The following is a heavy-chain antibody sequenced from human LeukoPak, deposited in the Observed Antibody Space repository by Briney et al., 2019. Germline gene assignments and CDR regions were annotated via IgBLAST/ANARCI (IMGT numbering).Heavy chain of an antibody. CDR1: GFTFSSYS. CDR2: ISSSSSYI. D-gene: IGHD3-10*01. Sequence: PGGSLRLSCAPSGFTFSSYSMNWVRQAPGKGLEWVSSISSSSSYIYYADSVKGRFTISRDNAKNSLYLQMNSLRAEDTAVYYCARLSRGSGRDAFDIWGQGTMVTVSS. J-gene: IGHJ3*02. CDR3: ARLSRGSGRDAFDI. V-gene: IGHV3-21*01.